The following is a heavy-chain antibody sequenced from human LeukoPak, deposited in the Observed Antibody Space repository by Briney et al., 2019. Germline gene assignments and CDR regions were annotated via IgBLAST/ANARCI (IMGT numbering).Heavy chain of an antibody. J-gene: IGHJ4*02. V-gene: IGHV1-69*04. CDR1: GGTFSSYT. CDR2: IIPILGIA. CDR3: ARDPRGSGSDC. Sequence: ASVKVSCKASGGTFSSYTISWVRQAPGQGLEWMGRIIPILGIANYAQKFQGRVTITADKSTSTAYMELSSLRSEDTAVYYCARDPRGSGSDCWGQGTLVTVSS. D-gene: IGHD2-15*01.